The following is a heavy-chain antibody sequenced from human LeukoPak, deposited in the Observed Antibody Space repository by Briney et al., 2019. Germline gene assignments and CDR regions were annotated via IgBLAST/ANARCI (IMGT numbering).Heavy chain of an antibody. CDR2: IYHSGRA. J-gene: IGHJ4*02. Sequence: PSETLSLTCAVSGFPISSGYYWGWIRQPPGKGLEWIGIIYHSGRAYYSPSLKSRVTISVDTSKNQFSLHLSSMTAADTAVYYCAREGTSGWYNYWGQGTLVTVSS. V-gene: IGHV4-38-2*02. CDR1: GFPISSGYY. CDR3: AREGTSGWYNY. D-gene: IGHD6-19*01.